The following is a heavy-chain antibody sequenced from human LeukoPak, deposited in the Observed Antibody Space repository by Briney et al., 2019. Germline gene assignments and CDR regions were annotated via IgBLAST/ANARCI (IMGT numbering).Heavy chain of an antibody. J-gene: IGHJ4*02. CDR3: AKGEHIVVVTSGDY. CDR1: GFTVSSNY. D-gene: IGHD2-21*02. CDR2: ISGSGGTT. V-gene: IGHV3-23*01. Sequence: GGSLRLSCAASGFTVSSNYMSWIRQAPGKGLEWVSGISGSGGTTYDADSVKGRFTISRDNSKNTVYLQMNSLRAEDTAVYYCAKGEHIVVVTSGDYWGQGTLVTVSS.